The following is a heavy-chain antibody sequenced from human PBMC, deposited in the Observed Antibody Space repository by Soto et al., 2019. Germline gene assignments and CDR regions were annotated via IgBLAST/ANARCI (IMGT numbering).Heavy chain of an antibody. CDR1: GFTFSSYS. V-gene: IGHV3-21*01. CDR2: ISSSSSYI. J-gene: IGHJ6*03. Sequence: EVQLVESGGGLVKPGGSLRLSCAASGFTFSSYSMNWVRQAPGKGLEWVSSISSSSSYIYYADSVKGRFTISRDNAKNSLYLQMNSLRAEDTAVYYCARGNYDILTGYYYYYYMDVWGKGTTVTVSS. CDR3: ARGNYDILTGYYYYYYMDV. D-gene: IGHD3-9*01.